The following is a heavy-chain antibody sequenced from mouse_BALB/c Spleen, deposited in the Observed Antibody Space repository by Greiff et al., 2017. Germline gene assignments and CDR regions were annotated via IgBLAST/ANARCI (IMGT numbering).Heavy chain of an antibody. D-gene: IGHD1-2*01. CDR2: INPSTGYT. Sequence: VQLQQSGAELAKPGASVKMSCKASGYTFTSYWMHWVKQRPGQGLEWIGYINPSTGYTEYNQKFKDKATLTADKSSSTAYMQLSSLTSEDSAVYYCARGDYGYDYRGQGTTLTDSS. J-gene: IGHJ2*01. CDR1: GYTFTSYW. V-gene: IGHV1-7*01. CDR3: ARGDYGYDY.